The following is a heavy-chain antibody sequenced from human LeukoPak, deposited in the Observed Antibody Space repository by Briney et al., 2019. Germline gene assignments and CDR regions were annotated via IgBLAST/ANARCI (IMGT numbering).Heavy chain of an antibody. Sequence: ASVKVSCKASGYTFISYGISWVRQAPGQGLEWMGWISTYNGNTNYAQKLQGRVTMTTDTSTSTAYMELRSLRSDDTAVYYCARPTTDGAGRPLFDYWGQGTLVTVSS. CDR2: ISTYNGNT. J-gene: IGHJ4*02. CDR1: GYTFISYG. CDR3: ARPTTDGAGRPLFDY. V-gene: IGHV1-18*01. D-gene: IGHD5-12*01.